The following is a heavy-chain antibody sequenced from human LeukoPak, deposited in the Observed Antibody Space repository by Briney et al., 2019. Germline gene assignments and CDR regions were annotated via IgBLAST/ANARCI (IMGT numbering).Heavy chain of an antibody. V-gene: IGHV1-8*03. CDR2: MNPNSGNT. D-gene: IGHD3-3*01. CDR1: GYTFTSYD. Sequence: ASVKVSCKASGYTFTSYDINWVRQATGQGLEWMGWMNPNSGNTGYAQKFQGRVTITRNTSISTAYMELSSLRSEDTVVYYCARVPTGFWSGYSTMDVWGKGTTVTVSS. CDR3: ARVPTGFWSGYSTMDV. J-gene: IGHJ6*03.